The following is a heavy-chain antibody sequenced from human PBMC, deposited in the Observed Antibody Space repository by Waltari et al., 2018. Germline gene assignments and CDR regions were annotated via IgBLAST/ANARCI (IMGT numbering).Heavy chain of an antibody. CDR2: IYHSGST. CDR3: ARDYCSSTSCYSGVGGYFDY. J-gene: IGHJ4*02. CDR1: GGSISSGGYY. Sequence: QVQLQESGPGLVKPSQTLSLTCTVSGGSISSGGYYWSWIRQHPGKGLEWIGYIYHSGSTYYNPSLKSRVTISVDRSKNQFSLKLSSVTAADTAVYYCARDYCSSTSCYSGVGGYFDYWGQGTLVTVSS. V-gene: IGHV4-31*03. D-gene: IGHD2-2*02.